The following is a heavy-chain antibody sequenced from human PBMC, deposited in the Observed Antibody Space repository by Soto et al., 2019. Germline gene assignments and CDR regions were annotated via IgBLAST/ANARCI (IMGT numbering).Heavy chain of an antibody. V-gene: IGHV3-21*01. CDR2: VSTTSTYI. D-gene: IGHD6-13*01. Sequence: GGSLRLSXAASGFTFSAYSMNWVRQAPGKGLEWVSSVSTTSTYIYYADSVKGRFTISRDNAKNSLYLQMNSLRAEDTAVYYCAREWAAADTEIWDAFDMWGLGTMVTVSS. J-gene: IGHJ3*02. CDR1: GFTFSAYS. CDR3: AREWAAADTEIWDAFDM.